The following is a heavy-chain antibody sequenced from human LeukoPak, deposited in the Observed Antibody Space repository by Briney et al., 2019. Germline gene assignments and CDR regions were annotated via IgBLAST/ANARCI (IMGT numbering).Heavy chain of an antibody. V-gene: IGHV3-30*02. CDR3: AKVIRQRGYCSSTSCYFEPAPDY. D-gene: IGHD2-2*03. CDR1: GFTFSSYG. J-gene: IGHJ4*02. CDR2: IRYDGSNK. Sequence: PGGSLRLSCAASGFTFSSYGMHWVRQAPGKGLEWVAFIRYDGSNKYYADSVKGRFTISRDNSKNTLYLQMNSLRAEDTAVYYCAKVIRQRGYCSSTSCYFEPAPDYWGQGTLVTVSS.